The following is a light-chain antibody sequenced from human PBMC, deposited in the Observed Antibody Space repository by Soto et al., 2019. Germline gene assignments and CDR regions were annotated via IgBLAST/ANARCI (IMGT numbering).Light chain of an antibody. Sequence: EIVLTQSPDALSLSPGERATFSCRATQSITNNYVAWYQQKPGQAPRLLIYGASRRATGIPDRFSGSGSGTDFTLSISSLEPEDFAVYYCQQRSSWPLTFGGGTTVEIK. CDR2: GAS. J-gene: IGKJ4*01. V-gene: IGKV3D-20*02. CDR1: QSITNNY. CDR3: QQRSSWPLT.